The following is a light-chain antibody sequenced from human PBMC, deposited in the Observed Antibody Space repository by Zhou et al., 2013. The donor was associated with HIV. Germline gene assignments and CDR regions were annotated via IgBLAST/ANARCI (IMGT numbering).Light chain of an antibody. CDR2: SAS. V-gene: IGKV3-20*01. CDR3: QQFGSSYT. Sequence: IVLTQSPGTLSLSPGMRATLSCKTNQRLKFSDLAWYQQKPGRPPRLLIYSASSRAYGIPDRFSGSGSGTDFTLTISRLEPEDFAVYYCQQFGSSYTFGLGDQAGDQT. CDR1: QRLKFSD. J-gene: IGKJ2*01.